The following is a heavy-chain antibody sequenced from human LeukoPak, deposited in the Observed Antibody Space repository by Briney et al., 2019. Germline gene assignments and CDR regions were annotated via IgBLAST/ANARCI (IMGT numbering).Heavy chain of an antibody. CDR3: ARDFYPYCGGDCDTYFDY. Sequence: PGGSLRLSCAASGFTFSSYWMSWVRQAPGKGLEWVANIKQDGSEKYYVDSVKGRFTISRDNAKNSLYLRMNSLRAEDTAVYYCARDFYPYCGGDCDTYFDYWGQGTLVTVSS. CDR2: IKQDGSEK. CDR1: GFTFSSYW. D-gene: IGHD2-21*02. V-gene: IGHV3-7*01. J-gene: IGHJ4*02.